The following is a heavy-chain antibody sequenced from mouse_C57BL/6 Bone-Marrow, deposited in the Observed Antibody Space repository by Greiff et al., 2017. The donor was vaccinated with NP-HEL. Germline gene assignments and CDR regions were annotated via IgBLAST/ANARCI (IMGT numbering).Heavy chain of an antibody. J-gene: IGHJ3*01. V-gene: IGHV14-4*01. D-gene: IGHD2-5*01. CDR2: IDPENGDT. Sequence: EVQLQQSGAELVRPGASVKLSCTASGFNIKDDYMHWVKQRPEQGLEWIGWIDPENGDTEYASKFQGKATITADTSSNTAYLQLSSLTSEDTAVYYCTISRPYYSNYWFAYWGQGTLVTVSA. CDR1: GFNIKDDY. CDR3: TISRPYYSNYWFAY.